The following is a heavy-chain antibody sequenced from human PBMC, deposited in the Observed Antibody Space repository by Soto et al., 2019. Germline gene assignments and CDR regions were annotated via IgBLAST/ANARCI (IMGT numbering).Heavy chain of an antibody. CDR2: ITYDGSNK. V-gene: IGHV3-30-3*01. Sequence: PGGSLRLSCAASGFSFSDDAMHWVRQAPGQGLEWVAVITYDGSNKYYADSVRGRFTISRDNSKSTLYLQMDSLIIDGTAVYYCARDVGTQLDFWSTSGMDVWGQGTTVTVSS. D-gene: IGHD3-3*01. CDR1: GFSFSDDA. CDR3: ARDVGTQLDFWSTSGMDV. J-gene: IGHJ6*02.